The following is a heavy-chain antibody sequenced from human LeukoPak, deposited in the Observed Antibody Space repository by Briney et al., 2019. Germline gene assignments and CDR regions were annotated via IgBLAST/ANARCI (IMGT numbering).Heavy chain of an antibody. V-gene: IGHV3-15*01. CDR1: GFTFRNAW. CDR3: TLYYYDSSGYLD. D-gene: IGHD3-22*01. CDR2: IKSKTDGGTT. J-gene: IGHJ4*02. Sequence: GGSLRLSCAASGFTFRNAWMSWVRQAPGKGLEWVGRIKSKTDGGTTDYAAPVKGRFTISRDDSKNTLYLQMNSLKTEDTAVYYCTLYYYDSSGYLDWGQGTLVTVSS.